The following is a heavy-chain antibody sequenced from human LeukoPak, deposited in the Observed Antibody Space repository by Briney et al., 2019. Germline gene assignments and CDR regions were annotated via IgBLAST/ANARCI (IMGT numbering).Heavy chain of an antibody. CDR3: ASFAVTTHPDY. J-gene: IGHJ4*02. CDR1: GFTFSSYA. Sequence: PGGSLRLSCAASGFTFSSYAMHWVRQAPGKGLEWVAVISYDGSNKYYADSVKGRFTISRDNSKNTLYLQMNSLRAEDTAVCYCASFAVTTHPDYWGQGTLVTVSS. D-gene: IGHD4-17*01. V-gene: IGHV3-30-3*01. CDR2: ISYDGSNK.